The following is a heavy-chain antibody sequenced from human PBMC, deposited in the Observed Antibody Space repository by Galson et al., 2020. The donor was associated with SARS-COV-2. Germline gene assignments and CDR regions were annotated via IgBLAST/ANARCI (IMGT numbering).Heavy chain of an antibody. J-gene: IGHJ5*02. Sequence: SETLSLTCTVSGGSISSYYWSWIRQPPGKGLEWIGYIYYSGSTNYNPSLKSRVTISVDTSKNQFSLKLSSVTAADTAVYYCARFSYCSGGSCYSFDPWGQGTLVTVSS. CDR3: ARFSYCSGGSCYSFDP. CDR1: GGSISSYY. CDR2: IYYSGST. D-gene: IGHD2-15*01. V-gene: IGHV4-59*01.